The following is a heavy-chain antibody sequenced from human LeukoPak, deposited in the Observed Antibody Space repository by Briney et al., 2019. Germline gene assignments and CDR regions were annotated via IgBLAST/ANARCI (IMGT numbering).Heavy chain of an antibody. D-gene: IGHD1-14*01. J-gene: IGHJ4*02. CDR3: ARLTDY. V-gene: IGHV3-23*01. CDR1: GFTFSSYA. CDR2: IGGSGGRI. Sequence: GGSLRLSCAASGFTFSSYAMSWVRQAPGKGLEWVSVIGGSGGRIFYADSVKGRFTISRDNSKNTLFLQMNSLRAEDTAIYYCARLTDYWGQGTLVTVSS.